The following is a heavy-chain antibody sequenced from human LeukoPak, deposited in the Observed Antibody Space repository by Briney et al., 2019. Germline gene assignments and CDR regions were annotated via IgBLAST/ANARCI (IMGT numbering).Heavy chain of an antibody. J-gene: IGHJ4*02. Sequence: GGSLRLSCAASGFTFSSYGMSWVRQAPGKGLEWVANIKTDGSQIYYVDSVKGRFTISRDNAKNSLYLQMNSLRAEDTAVYYCARDLNWETYWGQGTLVSVSS. V-gene: IGHV3-7*01. CDR2: IKTDGSQI. D-gene: IGHD7-27*01. CDR1: GFTFSSYG. CDR3: ARDLNWETY.